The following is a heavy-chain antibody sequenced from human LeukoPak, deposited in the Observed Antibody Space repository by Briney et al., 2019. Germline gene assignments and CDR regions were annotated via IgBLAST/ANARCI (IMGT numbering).Heavy chain of an antibody. D-gene: IGHD2-21*02. CDR3: TRPGAYCGGDCFDGFDI. V-gene: IGHV3-48*01. Sequence: PGGSLRLSCAASGFTFSSYGMTWVRQAPGKGLEWVSYISSSSSTIYYADSVKGRFTISRDNAKNSLYLQLNSLRAEDTAVYYCTRPGAYCGGDCFDGFDIWGQGTLVTVSP. CDR1: GFTFSSYG. J-gene: IGHJ3*02. CDR2: ISSSSSTI.